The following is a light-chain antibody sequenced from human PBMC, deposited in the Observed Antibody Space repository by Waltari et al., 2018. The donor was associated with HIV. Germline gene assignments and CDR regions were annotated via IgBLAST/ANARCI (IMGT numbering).Light chain of an antibody. CDR1: NSDVGSYNL. J-gene: IGLJ1*01. CDR2: EGS. CDR3: CSYAGSNTFV. Sequence: QSALTPPASVSGSPGQSITIPCPGTNSDVGSYNLVSWYQQHPGKAPKLMIYEGSKRPSGVSNRFSGSKSGNTASLTISGLQAEDEADYYCCSYAGSNTFVFGTGTKVTVL. V-gene: IGLV2-23*03.